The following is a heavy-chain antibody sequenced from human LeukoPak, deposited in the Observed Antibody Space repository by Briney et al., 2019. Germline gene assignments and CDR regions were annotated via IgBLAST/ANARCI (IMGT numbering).Heavy chain of an antibody. D-gene: IGHD3-22*01. J-gene: IGHJ3*02. CDR1: GFTFTSSA. CDR2: IVVGSGNT. CDR3: AAGELYYYDSSGYYSLDAFDI. Sequence: SVKVSCKASGFTFTSSAMQWVRQARGQRLEWIGWIVVGSGNTNYAQKFQERVTITRDMSTSTAYMELSSLRSEDTAVYYCAAGELYYYDSSGYYSLDAFDIWGQGTMVTVSS. V-gene: IGHV1-58*02.